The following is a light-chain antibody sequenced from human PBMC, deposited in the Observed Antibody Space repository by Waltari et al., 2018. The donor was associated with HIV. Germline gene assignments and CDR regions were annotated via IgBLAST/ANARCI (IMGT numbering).Light chain of an antibody. Sequence: NFMLTQPHSVSESPGKTVTISCTRSSGSVASNYVQWYQQRPGSSPPTVIYEDNQRPSGVPDRFSGSIDSSSNSASLTISGLKTEDEADYYYQSYDSRNHVVFGGGTKLTVL. CDR2: EDN. V-gene: IGLV6-57*01. CDR1: SGSVASNY. J-gene: IGLJ2*01. CDR3: QSYDSRNHVV.